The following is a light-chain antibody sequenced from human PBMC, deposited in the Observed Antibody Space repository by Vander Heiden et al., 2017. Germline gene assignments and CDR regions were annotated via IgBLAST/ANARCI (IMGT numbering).Light chain of an antibody. CDR2: AAS. J-gene: IGKJ1*01. V-gene: IGKV1-8*01. Sequence: AIRMTQSPSSFSASTGDRVTITCRASQGISSYLAWYQQKPGKAPKLLIYAASTLQSGVPSRFSGSGSGTDFTLTISCLQSEDFATYYCQQYYSYPLTFGQETKVEIK. CDR1: QGISSY. CDR3: QQYYSYPLT.